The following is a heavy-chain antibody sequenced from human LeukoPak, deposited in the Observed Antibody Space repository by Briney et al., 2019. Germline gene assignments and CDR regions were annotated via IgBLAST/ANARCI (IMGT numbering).Heavy chain of an antibody. V-gene: IGHV3-23*01. CDR1: GFTFNTYD. D-gene: IGHD3-16*01. CDR3: AKVRAPLWGKDY. CDR2: VSGSGGST. J-gene: IGHJ4*02. Sequence: GGSLRLSCAASGFTFNTYDMSWVRQAPGKGLEWVSGVSGSGGSTYYADSVKGRFSISRDNSKNTLYLQMNSLRAEDTAVYYCAKVRAPLWGKDYWGQGTLVTVSS.